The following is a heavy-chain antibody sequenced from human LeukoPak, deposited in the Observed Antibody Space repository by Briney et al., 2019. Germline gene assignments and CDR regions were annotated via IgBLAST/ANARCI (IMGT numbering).Heavy chain of an antibody. V-gene: IGHV1-69*06. CDR2: IIPIFGTA. D-gene: IGHD6-13*01. Sequence: ASVKVSCKASGGTFSSYAISWVRQAPGQGLEWMGGIIPIFGTANYAQKFQGRVTITADKSTSTAYTELSSLRSEDTAVYYCAGLSSWNYYYYMDVWGKGTTVTVSS. CDR1: GGTFSSYA. J-gene: IGHJ6*03. CDR3: AGLSSWNYYYYMDV.